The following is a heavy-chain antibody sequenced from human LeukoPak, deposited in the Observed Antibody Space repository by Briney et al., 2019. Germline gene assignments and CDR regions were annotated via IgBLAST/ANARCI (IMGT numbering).Heavy chain of an antibody. CDR3: ASGYYDILTGYFDY. CDR1: GGSISSSNW. CDR2: IYHSGST. D-gene: IGHD3-9*01. Sequence: PSETLSLTCAVSGGSISSSNWWSWVRQPPGKGLEWIGEIYHSGSTNYNPSLKSRVTISVDKSKNQFSLKLSSVTAADTAVYYCASGYYDILTGYFDYWGQGTLVTVSS. V-gene: IGHV4-4*02. J-gene: IGHJ4*02.